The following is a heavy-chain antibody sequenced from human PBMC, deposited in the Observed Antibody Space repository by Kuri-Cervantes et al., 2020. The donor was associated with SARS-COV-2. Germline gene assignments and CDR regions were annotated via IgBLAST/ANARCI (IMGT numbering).Heavy chain of an antibody. Sequence: GGSLRLSCAASGFTFSSYGMHWVRQAPGKGLEWVAVIWYDGSNKYYADSVKGRFTISRDNSKNTLYLQTNSLRAEDTAVYYCAKTTVTTKTLNWFDPWGQGTLVTVSS. CDR2: IWYDGSNK. J-gene: IGHJ5*02. CDR3: AKTTVTTKTLNWFDP. V-gene: IGHV3-33*06. CDR1: GFTFSSYG. D-gene: IGHD4-17*01.